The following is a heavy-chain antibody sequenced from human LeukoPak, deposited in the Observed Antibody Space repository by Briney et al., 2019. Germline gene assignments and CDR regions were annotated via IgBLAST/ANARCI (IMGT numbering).Heavy chain of an antibody. CDR3: ARVGSGWSFDY. Sequence: SETLSLTCTVSGGSISSYYWSWIRQPAGRGLEWIGRIQTSGSTNYNPSLKSRVTMSVDTSKNKFSLKVNSVTAADTAVYCCARVGSGWSFDYWGQGTLVTVSS. D-gene: IGHD6-19*01. CDR2: IQTSGST. CDR1: GGSISSYY. J-gene: IGHJ4*02. V-gene: IGHV4-4*07.